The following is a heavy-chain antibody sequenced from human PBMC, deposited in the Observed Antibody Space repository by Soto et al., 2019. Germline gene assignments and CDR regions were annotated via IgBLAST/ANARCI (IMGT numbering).Heavy chain of an antibody. Sequence: TSETLSLTCTVSGGSISNHYCSWFRQPPGKGLEWIGYIYHSGSTSYNPSLKSRVTMSVDSSKNQFSLMLNSVTATDTAIYYCARQGFGELHGLVEVWGQGTTVTVSS. CDR2: IYHSGST. J-gene: IGHJ6*02. CDR1: GGSISNHY. D-gene: IGHD3-10*01. V-gene: IGHV4-59*08. CDR3: ARQGFGELHGLVEV.